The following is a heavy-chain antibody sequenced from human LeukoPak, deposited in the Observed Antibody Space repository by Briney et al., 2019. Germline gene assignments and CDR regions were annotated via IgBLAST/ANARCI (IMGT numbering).Heavy chain of an antibody. CDR2: INPNSGGT. D-gene: IGHD3-22*01. V-gene: IGHV1-2*02. Sequence: ASVKVSCKASGYTFTGYYMHWVRQAPGQGLEWMGWINPNSGGTNYAQKFQGRVTMTRDTSTSTAYMELSRLRSDDTAVYYCARIPNGYYDSSGYYPFYYWGQGTLVTVSS. CDR1: GYTFTGYY. J-gene: IGHJ4*02. CDR3: ARIPNGYYDSSGYYPFYY.